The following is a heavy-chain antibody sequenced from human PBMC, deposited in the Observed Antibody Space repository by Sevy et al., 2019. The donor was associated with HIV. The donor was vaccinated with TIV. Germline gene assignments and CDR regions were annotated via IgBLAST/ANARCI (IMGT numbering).Heavy chain of an antibody. CDR2: IKSEFDGGAI. V-gene: IGHV3-15*01. CDR3: ITDPAYRGYDEEVINYYFYGMDV. CDR1: GFTFSSAW. J-gene: IGHJ6*02. Sequence: GGSPRLSCTASGFTFSSAWMSWVRQAPGKGLEWVGRIKSEFDGGAIDYAAPMKGRFTISREDSKNTVYLQMNSLKTEDTAVYYCITDPAYRGYDEEVINYYFYGMDVWGQGTTVTVSS. D-gene: IGHD5-12*01.